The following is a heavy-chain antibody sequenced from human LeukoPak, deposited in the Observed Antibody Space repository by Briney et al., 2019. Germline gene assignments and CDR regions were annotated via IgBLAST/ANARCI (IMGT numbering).Heavy chain of an antibody. CDR1: GYTFTSYG. CDR3: ARSVVQYLSGYYMDV. D-gene: IGHD2-21*01. Sequence: GASVKVSCKASGYTFTSYGISWVRQAPGQGLEWMGWISAYNGNTNYAQKLQGRVTMTTDTSTSTAYMELRSLRSDDTAVYYCARSVVQYLSGYYMDVWGKGTTVTVSS. V-gene: IGHV1-18*01. CDR2: ISAYNGNT. J-gene: IGHJ6*03.